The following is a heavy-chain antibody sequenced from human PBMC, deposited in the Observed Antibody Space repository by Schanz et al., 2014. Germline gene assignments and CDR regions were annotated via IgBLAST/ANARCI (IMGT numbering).Heavy chain of an antibody. V-gene: IGHV3-48*04. Sequence: EVQLVESGGGWVQPGGSLRLSCAASGFTFSDYSMNWVRQAPGKGPEYVSYISSGGTTTYHSDSVKGRFTISRDSAENSLYLQMNSLRAEDTAVYYCARKMKLGVYGGKGHDSLDIWGQGTMXTVSS. CDR1: GFTFSDYS. CDR2: ISSGGTTT. CDR3: ARKMKLGVYGGKGHDSLDI. J-gene: IGHJ3*02. D-gene: IGHD4-17*01.